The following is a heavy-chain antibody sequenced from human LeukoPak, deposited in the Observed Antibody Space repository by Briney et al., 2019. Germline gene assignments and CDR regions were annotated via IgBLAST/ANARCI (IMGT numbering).Heavy chain of an antibody. J-gene: IGHJ4*02. D-gene: IGHD2-2*01. Sequence: KSSETLSLTCTVSGGSISSSSYYWGWIRQPPGKGLEWIGSIYYSGSTYYNPSLKSRVTISVDTSKNQFSLKLSSVTAADTAVYYCASPAVYCSSTSCPFDYWGQGTLVTVSS. CDR1: GGSISSSSYY. CDR3: ASPAVYCSSTSCPFDY. CDR2: IYYSGST. V-gene: IGHV4-39*07.